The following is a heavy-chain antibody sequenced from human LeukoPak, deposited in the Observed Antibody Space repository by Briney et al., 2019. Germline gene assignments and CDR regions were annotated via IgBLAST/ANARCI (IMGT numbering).Heavy chain of an antibody. J-gene: IGHJ4*02. CDR1: GFTFSSYS. CDR3: ARGPGDFWSGYLYYFDY. CDR2: ISSSSSYI. D-gene: IGHD3-3*01. V-gene: IGHV3-21*01. Sequence: GGSLRLSCAASGFTFSSYSMNWVRQAPGKGLEWVSSISSSSSYIYYADSVKGRFTISRDNAKNSLYLQMNSLRAEDTAVYYCARGPGDFWSGYLYYFDYWGQGTLVTVSS.